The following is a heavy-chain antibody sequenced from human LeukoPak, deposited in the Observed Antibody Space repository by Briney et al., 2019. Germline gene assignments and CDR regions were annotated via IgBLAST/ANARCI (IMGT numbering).Heavy chain of an antibody. CDR3: ARERGRNTDSDSFFDY. CDR1: GFTFSSNW. Sequence: GGSLRLSCAASGFTFSSNWMTWVRQAPGKGLEWVANIKQGGSEKYYADSVKGRFTISRDNAKNSLYLLMNSLRAEDTAEYYCARERGRNTDSDSFFDYWGQGTLVTVSS. D-gene: IGHD1-26*01. J-gene: IGHJ4*02. CDR2: IKQGGSEK. V-gene: IGHV3-7*01.